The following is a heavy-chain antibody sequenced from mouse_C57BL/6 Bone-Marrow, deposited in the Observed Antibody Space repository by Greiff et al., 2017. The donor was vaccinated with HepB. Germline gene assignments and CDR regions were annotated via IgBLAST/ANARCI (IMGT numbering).Heavy chain of an antibody. Sequence: QVHVKQSGPELVKPGASVKLSCKASGYTFTSYDINWVKQRPGQGLEWIGWIYPRDGSTKYNEKFKGKATLTVDTSSSTAYMELHSLTSEDSAVYFCARNLYYYGSSYGFAYWGQGTLVTVSA. CDR1: GYTFTSYD. V-gene: IGHV1-85*01. CDR2: IYPRDGST. J-gene: IGHJ3*01. D-gene: IGHD1-1*01. CDR3: ARNLYYYGSSYGFAY.